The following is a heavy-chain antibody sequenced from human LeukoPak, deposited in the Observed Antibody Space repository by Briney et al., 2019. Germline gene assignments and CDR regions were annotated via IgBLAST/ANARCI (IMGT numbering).Heavy chain of an antibody. CDR3: AKDFWSGYYVGYFDY. CDR1: GFTFSSYA. D-gene: IGHD3-3*01. Sequence: GGSLRLSCAASGFTFSSYAMSWVRQAPGKGLEWVSAISGSGGSTYYADSVKGRFTISRDNSKNTLYLQMNSLRAEDTALYYCAKDFWSGYYVGYFDYWGQGTLVTVSS. V-gene: IGHV3-23*01. J-gene: IGHJ4*02. CDR2: ISGSGGST.